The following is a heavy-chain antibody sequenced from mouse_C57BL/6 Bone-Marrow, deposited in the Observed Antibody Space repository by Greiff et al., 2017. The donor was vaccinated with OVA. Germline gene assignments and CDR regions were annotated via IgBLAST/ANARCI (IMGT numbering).Heavy chain of an antibody. CDR1: GYTFTDYY. Sequence: EVQLQQSGPELVKPGASVKISCKASGYTFTDYYMNWVKQSHGKSLEWIGDINPNNGGTSYNQKFKGKATLTVDKSSSTAYMELHRLTSEDSAVYYCARDYGSSPAWFAYWGQGTLVTVSA. CDR2: INPNNGGT. J-gene: IGHJ3*01. D-gene: IGHD1-1*01. V-gene: IGHV1-26*01. CDR3: ARDYGSSPAWFAY.